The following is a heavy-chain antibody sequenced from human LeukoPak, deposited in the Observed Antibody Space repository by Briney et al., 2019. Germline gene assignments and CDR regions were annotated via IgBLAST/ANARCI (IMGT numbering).Heavy chain of an antibody. Sequence: KPSETLSLTCTVSGDSISTNNFYWVWIRQPPGQGLEWIATVFHTGVTYYNPSLNGRVTISVDTSKNQFYLKMTSVTAADTSVYYCANLITMVRGVRYYFDSWGQGALITVSS. D-gene: IGHD3-10*01. CDR2: VFHTGVT. J-gene: IGHJ4*02. CDR3: ANLITMVRGVRYYFDS. V-gene: IGHV4-39*01. CDR1: GDSISTNNFY.